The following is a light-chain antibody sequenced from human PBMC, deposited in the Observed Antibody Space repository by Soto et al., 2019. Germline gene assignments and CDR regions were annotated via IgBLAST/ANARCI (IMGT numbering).Light chain of an antibody. CDR3: QQYNSYS. J-gene: IGKJ1*01. CDR2: HAS. V-gene: IGKV1-5*01. Sequence: IQLTQSPSTLPASVGDRVTLTCRASQSISNWLAWYQQKPGTAPKLLIYHASILETAVPSRFSGNGSGTAFTLAISSLQPGDVATYYCQQYNSYSFGQGSGVEIK. CDR1: QSISNW.